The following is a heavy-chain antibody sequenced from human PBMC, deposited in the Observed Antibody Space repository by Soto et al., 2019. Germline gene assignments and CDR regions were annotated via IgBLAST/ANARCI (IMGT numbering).Heavy chain of an antibody. D-gene: IGHD1-26*01. V-gene: IGHV3-53*02. CDR3: ARTSVGPVDS. CDR1: GLTVSS. Sequence: EVQLVETGGGLIQPGGSLRLSCAASGLTVSSMSWVRQAPGKGLEWVSVIYSGGSTHYADSVKGRFTISRDNSKNTLYLQMNSLRAEDTAVYYCARTSVGPVDSWGQGTLVTVSS. J-gene: IGHJ4*02. CDR2: IYSGGST.